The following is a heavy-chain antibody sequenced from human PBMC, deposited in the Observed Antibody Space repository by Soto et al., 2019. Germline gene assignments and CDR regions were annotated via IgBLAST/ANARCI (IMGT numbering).Heavy chain of an antibody. CDR3: AKDSRGGDGYNRGPHYYYYYGMDV. CDR1: GGSISRYY. CDR2: MYNTGST. J-gene: IGHJ6*02. D-gene: IGHD3-16*01. V-gene: IGHV4-59*01. Sequence: SETLSRTCTVSGGSISRYYWSWIRQPPGKGLEWIGYMYNTGSTVYNPPFKSRVTISVDTSKNQFSLNSLRAEDTAVYYCAKDSRGGDGYNRGPHYYYYYGMDVWGQGTTVTVS.